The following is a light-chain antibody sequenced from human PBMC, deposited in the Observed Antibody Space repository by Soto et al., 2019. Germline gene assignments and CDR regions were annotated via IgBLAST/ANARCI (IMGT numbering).Light chain of an antibody. CDR1: SGDIGRYNY. CDR2: AVT. CDR3: SSYSTTSVI. J-gene: IGLJ2*01. Sequence: QSALAQPASVSGSPGQPITISCTGTSGDIGRYNYVSWYQQHPGKAPNLLIYAVTNRPPGISDRFSGSKSGNTASLTISGLQAEDEADYYCSSYSTTSVIFGGGTKLTVL. V-gene: IGLV2-14*03.